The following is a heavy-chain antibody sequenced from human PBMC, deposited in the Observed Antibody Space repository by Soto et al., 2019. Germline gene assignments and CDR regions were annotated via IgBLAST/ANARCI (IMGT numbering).Heavy chain of an antibody. CDR1: GYIFKNYA. CDR3: ASHLYDYVWGSYRH. CDR2: IIPVFGTP. Sequence: QVQLVQSGAEVKETGSSVKVSCKSSGYIFKNYAVTWLRQAPGQGLEWMGGIIPVFGTPDYSQKFRGRVTITTDASTSTVYMELRSLTSEDTAVYYCASHLYDYVWGSYRHWGQGTLVTVSS. V-gene: IGHV1-69*01. D-gene: IGHD3-16*02. J-gene: IGHJ4*02.